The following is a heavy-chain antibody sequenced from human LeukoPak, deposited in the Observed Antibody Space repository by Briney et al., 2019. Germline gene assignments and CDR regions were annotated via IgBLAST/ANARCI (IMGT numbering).Heavy chain of an antibody. CDR1: GGSISSSIYY. Sequence: SETLSLTCTVSGGSISSSIYYWGWIRQPPGKGLEWIGSIYHSGSTYYNPSLKSRVTISVDTSKNQFSLKLSSVTAADTAVYYCARDFGFWSGYSSFDYWGQGTLVTVSS. V-gene: IGHV4-39*07. CDR3: ARDFGFWSGYSSFDY. D-gene: IGHD3-3*01. J-gene: IGHJ4*02. CDR2: IYHSGST.